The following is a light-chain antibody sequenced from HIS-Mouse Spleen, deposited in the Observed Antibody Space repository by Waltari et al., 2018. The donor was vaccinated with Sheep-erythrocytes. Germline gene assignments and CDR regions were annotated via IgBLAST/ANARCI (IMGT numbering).Light chain of an antibody. V-gene: IGLV2-14*03. CDR2: YVS. J-gene: IGLJ3*02. Sequence: QSALTQPASVSGSPGPSITISCTGTSSDVGGYNYVSWYQQHPGKAPKLMIYYVSNRPSGVSNRFSGSKSGNTASLTISGLQAEDEADYYCSSYTSSSTWVFGGGTKLTVL. CDR3: SSYTSSSTWV. CDR1: SSDVGGYNY.